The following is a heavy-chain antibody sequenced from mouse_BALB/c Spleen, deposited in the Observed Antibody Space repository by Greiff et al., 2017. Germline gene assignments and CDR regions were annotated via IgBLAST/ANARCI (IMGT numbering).Heavy chain of an antibody. CDR2: INSNGGST. V-gene: IGHV5-6-3*01. J-gene: IGHJ3*01. Sequence: EVKLMESGGGLVQPGGSLKLSCAASGFTFSSYGMSWVRQTPDKRLELVATINSNGGSTYYPDSVKGRFTISRDNAKNTLYLQMSSLKSEDTAMYYCAREGGAWFAYWGQGTLVTVSA. CDR1: GFTFSSYG. CDR3: AREGGAWFAY.